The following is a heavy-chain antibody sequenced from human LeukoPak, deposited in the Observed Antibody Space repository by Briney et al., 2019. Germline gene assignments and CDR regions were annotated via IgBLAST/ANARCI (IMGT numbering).Heavy chain of an antibody. V-gene: IGHV3-7*05. D-gene: IGHD2-2*01. CDR1: GFTFSRHW. Sequence: GGSLRLSCAGSGFTFSRHWMYWVRQAPGKGLEWVANIKEDGSETFYVDSVRGRFTISRDNAMNTLYLQMNSLRAEDTAVYYCTRIIVEVPGVSDYCDPWGQGTLVTVSS. J-gene: IGHJ5*02. CDR2: IKEDGSET. CDR3: TRIIVEVPGVSDYCDP.